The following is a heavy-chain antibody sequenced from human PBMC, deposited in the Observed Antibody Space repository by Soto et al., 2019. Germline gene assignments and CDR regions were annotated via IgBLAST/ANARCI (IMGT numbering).Heavy chain of an antibody. CDR3: TLNHCAGGGCYDRDY. CDR1: DESVTSPGNY. D-gene: IGHD2-15*01. V-gene: IGHV4-31*11. CDR2: ISSGGSP. J-gene: IGHJ1*01. Sequence: SETLSLTCDVSDESVTSPGNYWNWIRQRPDTGLEWIGYISSGGSPFYDPSLKSRVSISLDTSKNVISLALRSVTAADTAVYYCTLNHCAGGGCYDRDYWGRGTRVTVSS.